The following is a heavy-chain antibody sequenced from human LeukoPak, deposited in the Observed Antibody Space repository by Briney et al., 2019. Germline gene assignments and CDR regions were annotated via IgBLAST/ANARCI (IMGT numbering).Heavy chain of an antibody. CDR3: AKRETSGQWLVTDSQYMDV. J-gene: IGHJ6*03. Sequence: PGGSLRLSCAASGFTFSSYAMSWVRQAPGKGLEWVSVIYSGGSTYSAGSMKGRFTISRDNSKSTLYLQMNSLRAEDTAVYYCAKRETSGQWLVTDSQYMDVWGKGTTVTVSS. D-gene: IGHD6-19*01. CDR2: IYSGGST. CDR1: GFTFSSYA. V-gene: IGHV3-23*03.